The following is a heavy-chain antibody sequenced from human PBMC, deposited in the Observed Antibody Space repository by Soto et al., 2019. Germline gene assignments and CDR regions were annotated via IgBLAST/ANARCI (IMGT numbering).Heavy chain of an antibody. Sequence: QAQLVQSGAEVKKPGASVKVSCKASGYNFIDYGISWVRQAPGQGLEWMGWISALNGDTTSAQKLTGRVTLTPDTSTTTAFMELRSLRSDDTAVYFCARDVLFTVRGAVPFDYWGQGTLVTVSS. CDR3: ARDVLFTVRGAVPFDY. D-gene: IGHD3-10*01. CDR1: GYNFIDYG. J-gene: IGHJ4*02. CDR2: ISALNGDT. V-gene: IGHV1-18*01.